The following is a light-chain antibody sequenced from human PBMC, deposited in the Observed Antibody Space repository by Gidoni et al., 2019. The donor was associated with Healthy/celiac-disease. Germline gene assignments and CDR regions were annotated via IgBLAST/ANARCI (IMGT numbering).Light chain of an antibody. Sequence: DIVLTQPPGTLSLSPGERATLSCRASQRVSSSYLAWYQQKPGQAPRLLIYGASSRATGIPDRFSGSGSGTDFTLTISRLEPEDFAVYYCQQYGSSPETFGQGTKVEIK. CDR3: QQYGSSPET. CDR2: GAS. J-gene: IGKJ1*01. CDR1: QRVSSSY. V-gene: IGKV3-20*01.